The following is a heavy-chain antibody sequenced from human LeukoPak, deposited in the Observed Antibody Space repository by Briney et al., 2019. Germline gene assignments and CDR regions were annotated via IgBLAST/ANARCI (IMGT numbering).Heavy chain of an antibody. V-gene: IGHV1-18*01. CDR3: ARVEQWLDDAEPLPEY. CDR2: ISAYNGNT. CDR1: GYTFTSYG. J-gene: IGHJ4*02. Sequence: SSVKVFCKASGYTFTSYGISWVRQAPGQGLEWMGWISAYNGNTNYAQKLQGRVTMTTDTATSTAYMELRSLRSDDTAVYYCARVEQWLDDAEPLPEYWGQGTLLTVSS. D-gene: IGHD6-19*01.